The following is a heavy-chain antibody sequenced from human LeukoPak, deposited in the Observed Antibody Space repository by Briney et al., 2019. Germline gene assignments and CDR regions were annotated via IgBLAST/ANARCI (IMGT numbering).Heavy chain of an antibody. Sequence: KTGGSLRLSCAASGFTFSSYSMNWVRQAPGKGLEWVSSISSSSSYIYYADSVKGRFTISRDNAKNTLYLQMNSLRAEDTAVYYCAKVGYYDFWSGFTRFDPWGQGTLVTVSS. CDR3: AKVGYYDFWSGFTRFDP. CDR1: GFTFSSYS. V-gene: IGHV3-21*04. J-gene: IGHJ5*02. CDR2: ISSSSSYI. D-gene: IGHD3-3*01.